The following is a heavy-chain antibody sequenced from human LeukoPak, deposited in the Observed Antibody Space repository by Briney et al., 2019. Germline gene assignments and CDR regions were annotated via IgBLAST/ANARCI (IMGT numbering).Heavy chain of an antibody. J-gene: IGHJ4*02. CDR3: VKDQGECPGSRCYLRFLEY. Sequence: GGSLRLSCAASGFNFSIYGMHWVRQAPGKGLEWVTFVRYDQSATVYADSVQGRFAISRDNSKNTVYLQMNRLRVEDTPLYFCVKDQGECPGSRCYLRFLEYWGQGTLVIVSS. CDR1: GFNFSIYG. V-gene: IGHV3-30*02. CDR2: VRYDQSAT. D-gene: IGHD3-3*01.